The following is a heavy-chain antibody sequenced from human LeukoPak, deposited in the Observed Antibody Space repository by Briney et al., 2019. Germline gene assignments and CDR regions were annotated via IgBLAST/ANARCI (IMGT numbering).Heavy chain of an antibody. D-gene: IGHD2-2*01. V-gene: IGHV4-34*01. CDR3: ASYCSSTSCYPSDLGY. CDR1: GGSFSGYY. CDR2: INHSGST. J-gene: IGHJ4*02. Sequence: KPSETLSLTCAVYGGSFSGYYWSWIRQPPGKGLEWIGEINHSGSTNYNPSLKSRVTISVDTSKNQFSLKLSSVTAADTAVYYCASYCSSTSCYPSDLGYWGQGTLVTVSS.